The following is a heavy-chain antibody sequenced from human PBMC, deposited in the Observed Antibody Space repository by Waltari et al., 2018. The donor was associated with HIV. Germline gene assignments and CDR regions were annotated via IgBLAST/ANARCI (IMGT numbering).Heavy chain of an antibody. J-gene: IGHJ3*02. CDR3: AREATSVTTSGGFDI. CDR2: SSQSGIT. CDR1: GGSVSSANW. D-gene: IGHD4-17*01. V-gene: IGHV4-4*02. Sequence: QVQLQESDPGLVKPSGTLSLTCDVSGGSVSSANWWSWVRQPQGEGLEWIGESSQSGITNYSPSLKSRVTISIDKSRNQFSLKLNSVTAADTAVYYCAREATSVTTSGGFDIWGQGTVVTVSS.